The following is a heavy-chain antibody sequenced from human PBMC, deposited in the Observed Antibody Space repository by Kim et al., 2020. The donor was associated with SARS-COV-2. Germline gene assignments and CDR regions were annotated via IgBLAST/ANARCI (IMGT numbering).Heavy chain of an antibody. Sequence: DSVTGRFTTARDNSKNTLYLQMNSLRAEDTAVYYWAKDLGWLVRGGIFVWGQGTLVTVSS. D-gene: IGHD6-19*01. V-gene: IGHV3-23*01. J-gene: IGHJ4*02. CDR3: AKDLGWLVRGGIFV.